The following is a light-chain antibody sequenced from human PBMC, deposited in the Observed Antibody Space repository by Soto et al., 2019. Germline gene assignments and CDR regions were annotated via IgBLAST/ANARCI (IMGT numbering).Light chain of an antibody. J-gene: IGKJ1*01. Sequence: DIQMTQSPSSLSASLGDSVSITCRASQTISSYLNWYQQKPGTAPKLLIYAASTLQTGVPSRFSGSGSGTDFTLTISSMHPENYATYYCQQSDNTPRTFGQGTQVDIK. CDR1: QTISSY. V-gene: IGKV1-39*01. CDR2: AAS. CDR3: QQSDNTPRT.